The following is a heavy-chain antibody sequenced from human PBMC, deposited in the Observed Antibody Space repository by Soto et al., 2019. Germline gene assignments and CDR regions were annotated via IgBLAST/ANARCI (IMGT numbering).Heavy chain of an antibody. D-gene: IGHD5-18*01. CDR3: AKPMGAYSYGTTGDY. CDR2: ISGSGGST. CDR1: GFTFSSYA. V-gene: IGHV3-23*01. Sequence: PXGSLRLTCAASGFTFSSYAMSWVRQAPGKGLEWVSAISGSGGSTYYADSVKGRFTISRDNSKNTLYLQMNSLRAEDTAVYYCAKPMGAYSYGTTGDYCGQRTLVTVSS. J-gene: IGHJ4*02.